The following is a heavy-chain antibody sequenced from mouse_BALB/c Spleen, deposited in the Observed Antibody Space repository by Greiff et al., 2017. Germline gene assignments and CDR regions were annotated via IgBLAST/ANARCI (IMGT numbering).Heavy chain of an antibody. V-gene: IGHV5-6-5*01. CDR1: GFTFSSYA. CDR3: AREVYWFAY. Sequence: DVQLVESGGGLVKPGGSLKLSCAASGFTFSSYAMSWVRQTPEKRLEWVASISSGGSTYYPDSVKGRFTISRDNARNILYLQMSSLRSEDTAMYYCAREVYWFAYWGQGTLVTVSA. CDR2: ISSGGST. J-gene: IGHJ3*01.